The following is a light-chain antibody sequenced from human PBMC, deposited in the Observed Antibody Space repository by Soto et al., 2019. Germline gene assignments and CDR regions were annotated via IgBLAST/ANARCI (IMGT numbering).Light chain of an antibody. V-gene: IGKV3-11*01. J-gene: IGKJ3*01. CDR1: QSVSSY. Sequence: EIVLTQSPATLSLSPGERATLSCRASQSVSSYLAWYQQKPGQAPRLLFYDASNRATGIPARFIGNGSGTEFTLTASSLQPEDFAVYYCQQYNNWPFTFGPGTKVDIK. CDR2: DAS. CDR3: QQYNNWPFT.